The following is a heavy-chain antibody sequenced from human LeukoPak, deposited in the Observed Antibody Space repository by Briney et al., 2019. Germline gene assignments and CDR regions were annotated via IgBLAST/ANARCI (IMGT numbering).Heavy chain of an antibody. CDR1: GGSISNYY. CDR2: IHYRGGT. J-gene: IGHJ4*02. D-gene: IGHD5-24*01. CDR3: ARHQDGYGDYFDF. V-gene: IGHV4-59*08. Sequence: SETLSLTCTVSGGSISNYYWSWVRQPPGKGLEWVGYIHYRGGTKYDPSLESRVTIYVDQSKNQFLLKVRALTPADTEIYYCARHQDGYGDYFDFWGQGILVTVTS.